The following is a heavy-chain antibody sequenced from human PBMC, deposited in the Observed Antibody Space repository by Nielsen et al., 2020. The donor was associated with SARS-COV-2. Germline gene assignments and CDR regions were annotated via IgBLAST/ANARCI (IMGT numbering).Heavy chain of an antibody. V-gene: IGHV3-23*01. CDR1: GFTFSSYA. Sequence: GESLKISCAASGFTFSSYAMSWVRQAPGKGLEWVSAISGSGGSTYYADSVKGRFTISRDNSKNTLYLQMNSLRAKDTAVYYCATIVGVGGAAFDYWGQGTLVTVSS. CDR2: ISGSGGST. J-gene: IGHJ4*02. D-gene: IGHD1-26*01. CDR3: ATIVGVGGAAFDY.